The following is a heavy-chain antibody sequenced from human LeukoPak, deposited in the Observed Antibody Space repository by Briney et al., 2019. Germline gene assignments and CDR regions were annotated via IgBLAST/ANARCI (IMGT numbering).Heavy chain of an antibody. J-gene: IGHJ4*02. CDR1: GGSFSGYY. V-gene: IGHV4-34*01. CDR2: INHSGST. D-gene: IGHD3-16*02. Sequence: SETLSLTCAVYGGSFSGYYWSWIRQPPGKGLEWIGEINHSGSTNYNPSLKSRVTISVDTSKNQFSLKLSSVTAADTAMYYCARRIMITFGGVIVPQGGYFDYWGQGTLVTVSS. CDR3: ARRIMITFGGVIVPQGGYFDY.